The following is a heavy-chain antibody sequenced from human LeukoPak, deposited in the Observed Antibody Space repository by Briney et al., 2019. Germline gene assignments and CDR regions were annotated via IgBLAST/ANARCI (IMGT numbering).Heavy chain of an antibody. CDR2: ISISGATI. V-gene: IGHV3-48*03. D-gene: IGHD5-12*01. CDR3: AREPPTTRFDY. J-gene: IGHJ4*02. Sequence: PGGSVRLSCAASGFIFSGYEMNWVRQAPGKGLEWVSYISISGATIYNADSEGRFTISRDNAKNSLYLQMNSLRAEDTAVYYCAREPPTTRFDYWGQGTLVTVSS. CDR1: GFIFSGYE.